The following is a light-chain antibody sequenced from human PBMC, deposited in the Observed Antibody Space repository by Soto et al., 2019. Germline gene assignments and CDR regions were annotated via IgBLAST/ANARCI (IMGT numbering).Light chain of an antibody. CDR3: AAWDDSLRAVV. CDR2: RNS. Sequence: QSVLTQPPSASGTPGQRVTISCSGSTSNIGSNFVYWYQQFPGTAPKLLMYRNSLRPSGVPDRISGSKSGASASLAISGLRSEDEAHYYCAAWDDSLRAVVFGGGTKLTVL. J-gene: IGLJ3*02. CDR1: TSNIGSNF. V-gene: IGLV1-47*01.